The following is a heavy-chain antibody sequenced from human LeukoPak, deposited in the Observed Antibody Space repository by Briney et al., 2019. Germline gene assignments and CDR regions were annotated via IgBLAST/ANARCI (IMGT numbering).Heavy chain of an antibody. Sequence: ASVTVSCKASGYTFTGHYMHWVRHAPGQGPEWMGCINPNSGGASFAPEVQGRVTMTRGTSMSTAYMELSRLRSDDTAVYHCARYALYASGGAGGFVIWGQGTIVTVSS. CDR2: INPNSGGA. J-gene: IGHJ3*02. D-gene: IGHD3-10*01. CDR3: ARYALYASGGAGGFVI. CDR1: GYTFTGHY. V-gene: IGHV1-2*02.